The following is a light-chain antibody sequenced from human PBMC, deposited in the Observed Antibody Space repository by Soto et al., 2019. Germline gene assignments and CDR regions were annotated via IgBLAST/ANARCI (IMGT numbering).Light chain of an antibody. Sequence: DIQMTQSPSTLSASVGDRVTITCRASQSISRWLAWYQQKPVKAPRLLISTASSLETGVSSRCSGSVSGTEFSLTSSRLQHDNFATYYCQQDKSYWTFGQGTKVEIK. V-gene: IGKV1-5*03. CDR2: TAS. J-gene: IGKJ1*01. CDR1: QSISRW. CDR3: QQDKSYWT.